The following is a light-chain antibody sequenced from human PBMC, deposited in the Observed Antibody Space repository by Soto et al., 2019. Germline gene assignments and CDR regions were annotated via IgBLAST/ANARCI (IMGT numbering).Light chain of an antibody. CDR2: GAF. CDR1: QSVSSNY. Sequence: EVVLSQSPGTLSLSPGERATFSCRASQSVSSNYLAWYQQKPCQAPRLLIYGAFKRATGIPDRFSGSGSGTDFTLTISRMEPEDFAVYCCQQYGSSPRTFGQGTKVDIK. J-gene: IGKJ1*01. V-gene: IGKV3-20*01. CDR3: QQYGSSPRT.